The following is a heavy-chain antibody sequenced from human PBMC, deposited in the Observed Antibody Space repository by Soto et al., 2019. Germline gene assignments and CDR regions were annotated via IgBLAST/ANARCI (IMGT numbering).Heavy chain of an antibody. CDR3: ARERRGSSSNWFDP. CDR2: IKQDGSEK. Sequence: GGSLRLSCAASGFTFSSYWMSWVRQAPGKGLEWVANIKQDGSEKYYVDSVKGRFTISRDNAKNSLYLQMNSLRAEDTAVYYCARERRGSSSNWFDPWGQGTLVTVSS. D-gene: IGHD6-13*01. CDR1: GFTFSSYW. V-gene: IGHV3-7*01. J-gene: IGHJ5*02.